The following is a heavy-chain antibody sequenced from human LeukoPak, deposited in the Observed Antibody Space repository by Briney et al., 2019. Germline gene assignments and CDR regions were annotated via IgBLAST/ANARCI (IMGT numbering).Heavy chain of an antibody. CDR2: IYPGDSDT. Sequence: NPGESLKISWRGSGYSFTTYWIGWVRQMPGKGLAWMGIIYPGDSDTRYTASFQGQVTMSDDKSINTAYLQWSSLRASDTAMYYCARRQGCSSSSCPPDYWGQGTLVTVSP. CDR3: ARRQGCSSSSCPPDY. J-gene: IGHJ4*02. CDR1: GYSFTTYW. D-gene: IGHD2-2*01. V-gene: IGHV5-51*01.